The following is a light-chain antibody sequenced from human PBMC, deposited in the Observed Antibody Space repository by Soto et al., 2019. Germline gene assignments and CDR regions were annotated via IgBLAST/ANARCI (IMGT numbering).Light chain of an antibody. CDR3: CAHTGTPIL. Sequence: SVLSDAALVSGSPRXXVTISCNXXXXDVGRYNYVSWYQQRPGKAPKLIIYDVTKRPSGVPERFSGSKSGNTASLTISELQADDEADYFCCAHTGTPILFGLGTKVPVL. CDR1: XXDVGRYNY. CDR2: DVT. J-gene: IGLJ2*01. V-gene: IGLV2-11*01.